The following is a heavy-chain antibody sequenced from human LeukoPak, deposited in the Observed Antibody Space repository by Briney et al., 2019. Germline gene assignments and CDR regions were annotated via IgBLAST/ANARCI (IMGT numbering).Heavy chain of an antibody. J-gene: IGHJ4*02. V-gene: IGHV5-51*01. CDR3: ARGKISYYYDSSGSAYYFDY. Sequence: GESLKISCKGSGYSFTSYWIGWVRQMPGKGLEWMGIIYPGDSDTRYSPSFQGQVTISADKSTSTAYLQWSSLKASDTAMYYCARGKISYYYDSSGSAYYFDYWGQGTLVTVSS. CDR1: GYSFTSYW. CDR2: IYPGDSDT. D-gene: IGHD3-22*01.